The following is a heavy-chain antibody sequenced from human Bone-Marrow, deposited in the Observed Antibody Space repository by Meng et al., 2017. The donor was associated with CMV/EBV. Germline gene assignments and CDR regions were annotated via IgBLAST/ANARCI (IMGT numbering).Heavy chain of an antibody. CDR1: GFTFSSYD. D-gene: IGHD1-26*01. J-gene: IGHJ3*02. Sequence: GESLKISCAASGFTFSSYDMHWVRQATGKGLEWVSAIGTAGDTYYPGSVKGRFTISRENAKNSLYLQMNSLRAGDTAVYYCARGEGVVGATPLDIWGQGTMVTVSS. V-gene: IGHV3-13*01. CDR3: ARGEGVVGATPLDI. CDR2: IGTAGDT.